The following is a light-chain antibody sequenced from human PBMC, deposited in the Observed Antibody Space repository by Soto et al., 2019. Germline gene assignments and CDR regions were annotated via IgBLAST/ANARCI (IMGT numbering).Light chain of an antibody. V-gene: IGKV1-17*01. CDR1: QGIGND. CDR2: LTY. Sequence: DIQMTQSPSSLSASVGDRVTITCRASQGIGNDLGWYQQKPGKAPKRLIYLTYSLQTGVPSRFSGSGSGTEFSLTISSRQPEDSATYFCLQHNSYPRTVGQGTKVEIK. CDR3: LQHNSYPRT. J-gene: IGKJ1*01.